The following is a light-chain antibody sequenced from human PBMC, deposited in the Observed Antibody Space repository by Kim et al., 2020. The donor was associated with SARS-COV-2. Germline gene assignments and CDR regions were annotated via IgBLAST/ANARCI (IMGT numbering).Light chain of an antibody. J-gene: IGKJ1*01. CDR1: QSVSSN. CDR2: GAS. Sequence: SPGERATLSCRASQSVSSNLAWYQQKPGQAPRLLIYGASTRATGIPARFSGSVSGTEFTLTISSLQSEDFAVYYCQQYNNWPPWTFGQGTKVDIK. CDR3: QQYNNWPPWT. V-gene: IGKV3-15*01.